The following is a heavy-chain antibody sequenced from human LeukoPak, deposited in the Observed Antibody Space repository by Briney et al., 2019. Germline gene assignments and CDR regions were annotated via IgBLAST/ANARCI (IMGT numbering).Heavy chain of an antibody. CDR1: GFTVSSNY. D-gene: IGHD6-13*01. CDR2: IYSGGST. J-gene: IGHJ6*03. CDR3: ARRGIAAANYYYMDV. Sequence: GGSLRLSCAASGFTVSSNYMSWVRQAPGKGLEWVSVIYSGGSTYYADSVKGRFTISRDNSKNTLYLQMNSLRAEDTAVYYCARRGIAAANYYYMDVWGKGTTVTVSS. V-gene: IGHV3-53*05.